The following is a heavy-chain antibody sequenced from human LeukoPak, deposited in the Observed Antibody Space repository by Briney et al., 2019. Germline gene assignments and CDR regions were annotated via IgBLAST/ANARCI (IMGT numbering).Heavy chain of an antibody. CDR3: AKDRLTIDAFDI. V-gene: IGHV3-23*05. J-gene: IGHJ3*02. CDR2: LDIGGSST. CDR1: GFTFSGYA. D-gene: IGHD4/OR15-4a*01. Sequence: GGSLSLSCAASGFTFSGYAMSWVRQAPRKGMECDSALDIGGSSTYYADSVKGRFTISRDNSKSTLYRQMNSLRAEDTALYYCAKDRLTIDAFDIWGQGTMVTVSS.